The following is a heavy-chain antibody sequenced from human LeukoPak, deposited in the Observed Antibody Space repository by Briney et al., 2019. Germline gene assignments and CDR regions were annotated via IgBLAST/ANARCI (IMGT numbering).Heavy chain of an antibody. D-gene: IGHD5-24*01. J-gene: IGHJ4*02. CDR2: ILISGSII. V-gene: IGHV3-48*03. Sequence: PVGSQRLSCAASGFTFSSFEMNWVRQAPGKGLEWVSYILISGSIIYYADSVKGRFTVSRDNAKYSLYLEMNSLRVEDTAVYYCARTIRDGVFYNWGQGTLVSVSS. CDR3: ARTIRDGVFYN. CDR1: GFTFSSFE.